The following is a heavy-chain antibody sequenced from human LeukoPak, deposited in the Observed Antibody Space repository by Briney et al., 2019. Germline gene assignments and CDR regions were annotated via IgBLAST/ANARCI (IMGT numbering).Heavy chain of an antibody. CDR1: GFTLSDHY. CDR3: ARSVYCGAGPCYSDSFDY. Sequence: GGSLRLSCAVSGFTLSDHYMDWVRQAPGKGLEWVGRIRNKANGYHTENAASVKSTFTVSGDASKSSLYLQMNSLKIEDTAVYYCARSVYCGAGPCYSDSFDYWGQRTLVTVSS. D-gene: IGHD2-15*01. V-gene: IGHV3-72*01. CDR2: IRNKANGYHT. J-gene: IGHJ4*02.